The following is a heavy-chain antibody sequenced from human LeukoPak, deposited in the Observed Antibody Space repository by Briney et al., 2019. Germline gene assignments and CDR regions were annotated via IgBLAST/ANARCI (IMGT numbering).Heavy chain of an antibody. D-gene: IGHD2-2*01. J-gene: IGHJ5*02. CDR1: GGTFSSYA. CDR2: IIPIFGIA. CDR3: AREIRTPSWFDP. V-gene: IGHV1-69*04. Sequence: SVKVSCKASGGTFSSYAISWVRQAPGQGREWMGRIIPIFGIANYAQKFQGRVTITTDKSTSTAYMELSSLRSEDTAVYYCAREIRTPSWFDPWGQGTLVTVSS.